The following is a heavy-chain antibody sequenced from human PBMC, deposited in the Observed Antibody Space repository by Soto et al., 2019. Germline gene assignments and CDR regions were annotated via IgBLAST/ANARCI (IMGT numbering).Heavy chain of an antibody. J-gene: IGHJ6*02. D-gene: IGHD5-18*01. CDR2: IWYDGSNK. V-gene: IGHV3-33*01. CDR3: ARDESGYSYGSNYYYYGMDV. CDR1: GFTFSSYG. Sequence: GGSLRLSCAASGFTFSSYGMHWVRQAPGKGLEWVAVIWYDGSNKYYADSVKGRFTISRDNSKNTLYLQMNSLRAEDTAVYYCARDESGYSYGSNYYYYGMDVWGQGTTVTVSS.